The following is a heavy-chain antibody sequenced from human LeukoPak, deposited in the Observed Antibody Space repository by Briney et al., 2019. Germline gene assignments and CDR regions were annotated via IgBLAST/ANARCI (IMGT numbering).Heavy chain of an antibody. J-gene: IGHJ4*02. D-gene: IGHD2-15*01. V-gene: IGHV3-64*01. Sequence: GGCVRLSCAASGFTFSSYAMHWVRHAPGKGLEYVSAISGEGTSTYYANSVKGRFTISRDNSKNTLYLQMGSLRPEDKAVYYCARRYCGGGNCYHPYDYWGQGPLVPVSS. CDR2: ISGEGTST. CDR1: GFTFSSYA. CDR3: ARRYCGGGNCYHPYDY.